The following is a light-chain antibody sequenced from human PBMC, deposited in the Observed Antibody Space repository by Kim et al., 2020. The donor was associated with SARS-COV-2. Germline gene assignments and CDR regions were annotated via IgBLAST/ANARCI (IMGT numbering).Light chain of an antibody. CDR2: GKN. Sequence: SSELTQDPAVSVALGQTVRITCQGDSLRTYYASWYQQKPGQAPVLVIYGKNNRPSGIPDRFSGSSSGNTASLTITGAQAEDEADYYCNSRDIRGKVVFGG. V-gene: IGLV3-19*01. CDR3: NSRDIRGKVV. CDR1: SLRTYY. J-gene: IGLJ2*01.